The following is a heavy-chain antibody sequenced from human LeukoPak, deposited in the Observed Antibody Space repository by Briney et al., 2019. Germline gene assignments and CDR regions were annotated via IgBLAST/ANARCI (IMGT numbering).Heavy chain of an antibody. CDR2: ISSSSSYT. J-gene: IGHJ5*02. V-gene: IGHV3-11*05. CDR1: GFTFSDYY. Sequence: GGSLRLSCAASGFTFSDYYMSWIRQAPGKGLEWVSSISSSSSYTNYADSVKGRFTISRDNAKNSLYLQMNSLRAEDTAVYYCARAAGQWLVHGFDPWGQGTLVSVSS. CDR3: ARAAGQWLVHGFDP. D-gene: IGHD6-19*01.